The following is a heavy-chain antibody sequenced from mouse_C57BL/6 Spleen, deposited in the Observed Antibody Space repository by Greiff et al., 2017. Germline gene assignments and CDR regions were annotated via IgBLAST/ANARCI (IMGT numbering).Heavy chain of an antibody. CDR3: ARSRSSSYYYGMDY. CDR1: GYTFTSYW. V-gene: IGHV1-61*01. Sequence: QVQLQQPGAELVRPGSSVKLSCKASGYTFTSYWMDWVKQRPGQGLEWIGNIYPSDSETHYNQKFKDKATLTVDKSSSTAYMQLSSLTSEDSAVYYCARSRSSSYYYGMDYWGQGTSVTVSS. CDR2: IYPSDSET. J-gene: IGHJ4*01. D-gene: IGHD1-3*01.